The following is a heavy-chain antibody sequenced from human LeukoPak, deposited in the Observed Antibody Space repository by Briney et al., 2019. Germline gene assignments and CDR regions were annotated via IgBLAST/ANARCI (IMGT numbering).Heavy chain of an antibody. V-gene: IGHV1-3*01. CDR1: GYTFTSYA. CDR3: ARDLGYCTGGTCYPNWFDP. J-gene: IGHJ5*02. D-gene: IGHD2-8*02. CDR2: IKAGNDNT. Sequence: ASVRVSCKASGYTFTSYAIHWLRQAPGQRLEWMGWIKAGNDNTKYSQKFQGRVTITRDTSASTAYMELSSLRSEGTAVYYCARDLGYCTGGTCYPNWFDPLGPGNPGHRLL.